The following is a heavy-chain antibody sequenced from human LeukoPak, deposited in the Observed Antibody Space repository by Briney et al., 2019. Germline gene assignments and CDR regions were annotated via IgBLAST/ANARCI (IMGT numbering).Heavy chain of an antibody. CDR2: ISAYNGNT. Sequence: ASVKVSCKASGYTFTSYGINWVRQAPGQGLEWMGWISAYNGNTKYTQKLQDRVTMTTDTSTSTAYMELKTLRSDDTAVYLCARAGYSRFVDDLDYWGQGTLVTVSS. CDR3: ARAGYSRFVDDLDY. J-gene: IGHJ4*02. V-gene: IGHV1-18*01. CDR1: GYTFTSYG. D-gene: IGHD1-26*01.